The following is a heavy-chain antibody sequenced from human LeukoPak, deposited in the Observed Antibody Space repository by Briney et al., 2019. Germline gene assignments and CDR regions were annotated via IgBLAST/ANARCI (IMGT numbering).Heavy chain of an antibody. J-gene: IGHJ3*02. Sequence: SETLSLTCIVSGGSITSHYWSWLRQPPGKGLEWIGSIYYTGSTNYNSSLKSRVTISVDTSKNRFSLKLSSVTAADTAVYYCATDRERAFDIWGQGTMVTVSS. CDR3: ATDRERAFDI. D-gene: IGHD1-1*01. CDR1: GGSITSHY. V-gene: IGHV4-59*11. CDR2: IYYTGST.